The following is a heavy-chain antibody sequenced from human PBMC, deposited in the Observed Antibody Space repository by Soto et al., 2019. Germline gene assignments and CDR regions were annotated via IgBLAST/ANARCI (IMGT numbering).Heavy chain of an antibody. J-gene: IGHJ4*02. CDR2: IYHGGSS. CDR3: AKDSEIPGPSAAGACLDS. CDR1: NYSINRGYY. Sequence: PSETLSLTCVVSNYSINRGYYWAWIRQPPGKGLEWIANIYHGGSSYYNPSLKSRVTISVDTSKNQFSLRLSSVTAADTAIYYCAKDSEIPGPSAAGACLDSWGQGTLVTVSS. V-gene: IGHV4-38-2*02. D-gene: IGHD6-13*01.